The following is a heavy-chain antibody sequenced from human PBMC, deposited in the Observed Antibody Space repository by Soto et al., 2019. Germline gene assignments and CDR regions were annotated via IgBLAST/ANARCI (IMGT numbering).Heavy chain of an antibody. CDR1: GYYSSSYW. CDR3: ARRGTLSGRDAFDV. CDR2: VYISDSET. V-gene: IGHV5-51*01. Sequence: GESLKISCRGSGYYSSSYWIAWVRQMSGKGLEWVGSVYISDSETKYSPSFQGQVTISADKYTNTAYLYWSSLKASDTAMYYCARRGTLSGRDAFDVWGERTMVTVPS. D-gene: IGHD5-12*01. J-gene: IGHJ3*01.